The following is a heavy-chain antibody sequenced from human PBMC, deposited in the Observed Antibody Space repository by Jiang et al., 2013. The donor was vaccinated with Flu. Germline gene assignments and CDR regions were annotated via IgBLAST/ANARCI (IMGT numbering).Heavy chain of an antibody. Sequence: GPGLVKPSETLSLTCTVSGGSISSYYWSWIRQPPGKGLEWIGYIYYSGSTNYNPSLKSRVTISVDTSKNQFSLKLSSVTAADTAVYYCARHVYSSSSFDYWGQGTLVTVSS. CDR3: ARHVYSSSSFDY. J-gene: IGHJ4*02. V-gene: IGHV4-59*08. CDR1: GGSISSYY. D-gene: IGHD6-6*01. CDR2: IYYSGST.